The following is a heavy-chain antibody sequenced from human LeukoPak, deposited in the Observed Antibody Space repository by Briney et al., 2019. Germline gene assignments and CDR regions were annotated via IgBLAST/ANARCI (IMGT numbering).Heavy chain of an antibody. V-gene: IGHV3-23*01. Sequence: GGSLRLSCAVSGLTFSTYSMTWVRQGPGKGLEWVSSIYNSGAKIFYADSVKGRFTISRDNSKNMLYLQMNSLGVEDTAVYYCAKDVAPDSGWDLDYWGQGTLVTVSS. D-gene: IGHD6-19*01. J-gene: IGHJ4*02. CDR1: GLTFSTYS. CDR2: IYNSGAKI. CDR3: AKDVAPDSGWDLDY.